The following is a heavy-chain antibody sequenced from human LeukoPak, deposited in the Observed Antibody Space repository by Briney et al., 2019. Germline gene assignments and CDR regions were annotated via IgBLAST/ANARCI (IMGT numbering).Heavy chain of an antibody. J-gene: IGHJ4*02. V-gene: IGHV4-59*08. CDR1: GGSISSYY. CDR3: ARHGLEGGYSYGYFD. Sequence: SETLSLTCTVSGGSISSYYWSWIRQPPGKGLEWIGYIYYSGSTNYNPSLKSRVTISVDTSKNQFSLKLSSVTAADTAVYYCARHGLEGGYSYGYFDWGQGTLVTVSS. D-gene: IGHD5-18*01. CDR2: IYYSGST.